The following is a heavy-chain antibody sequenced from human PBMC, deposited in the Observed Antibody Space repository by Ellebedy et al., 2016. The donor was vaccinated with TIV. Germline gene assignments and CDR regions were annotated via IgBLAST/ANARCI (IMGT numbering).Heavy chain of an antibody. CDR1: GGSFSGYY. V-gene: IGHV4-34*01. Sequence: SETLSLXXAVYGGSFSGYYWSWIRQPPGKGLEWIGEINHSGSTNYKSSLKSRVTISVDTSENQFSLKLSSVTAADTAVYYCARFYNGYYDSLAPWGQGTLVTVSS. CDR2: INHSGST. D-gene: IGHD3-22*01. CDR3: ARFYNGYYDSLAP. J-gene: IGHJ5*02.